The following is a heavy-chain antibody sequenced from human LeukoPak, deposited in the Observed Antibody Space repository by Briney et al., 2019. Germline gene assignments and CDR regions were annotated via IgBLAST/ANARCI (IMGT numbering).Heavy chain of an antibody. Sequence: PSETLSLTCTVSGGSISSYYWSWIRQPPRKGLEWIGEINHSGSTNYNPSLKSRVTISVDTSKNQFSLKLSSVTAADTAVYYCARWGTWIQLWSTDYWGQGTLVTVSS. CDR2: INHSGST. V-gene: IGHV4-34*01. CDR3: ARWGTWIQLWSTDY. D-gene: IGHD5-18*01. CDR1: GGSISSYY. J-gene: IGHJ4*02.